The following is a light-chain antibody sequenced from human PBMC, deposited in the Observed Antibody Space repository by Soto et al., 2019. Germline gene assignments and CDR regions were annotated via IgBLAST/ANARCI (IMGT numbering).Light chain of an antibody. CDR3: CSYAGSYTWV. CDR1: SSDVGGYNY. Sequence: QSALTQPRSVSGSPGQSVTISCTGTSSDVGGYNYVSWYQQHPGKAPKLMIYDVSKRPSEVPDRFSGSKSGNTASLTISGLQAEDEADYYCCSYAGSYTWVFGGGTKRTVL. CDR2: DVS. J-gene: IGLJ2*01. V-gene: IGLV2-11*01.